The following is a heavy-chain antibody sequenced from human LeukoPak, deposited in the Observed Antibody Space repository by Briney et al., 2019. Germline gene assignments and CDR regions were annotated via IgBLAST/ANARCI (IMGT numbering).Heavy chain of an antibody. Sequence: PGESLKISCQGSDYSFATYWIAWLRQMPGKGLELMGIIYPSDSDTRYSPSFQGQVTISADKSIKTAYLQWSSLKASDTAMYYCARPLQGIVGATGFDYWGQGTLVTVSS. J-gene: IGHJ4*02. CDR2: IYPSDSDT. CDR3: ARPLQGIVGATGFDY. D-gene: IGHD1-26*01. CDR1: DYSFATYW. V-gene: IGHV5-51*01.